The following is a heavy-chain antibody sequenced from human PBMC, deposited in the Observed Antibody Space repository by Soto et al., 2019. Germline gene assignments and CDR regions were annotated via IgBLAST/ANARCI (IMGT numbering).Heavy chain of an antibody. CDR2: ISGTGGST. Sequence: LXLSCAAAGFTFNNDDLNWVRQAPGKGLEWVSSISGTGGSTFYAGSAKGRFTISRDNSKNTLFLQMTSLRAEDTAVYYCGKGNSKWGTGDAFDIWGQGTMATVSS. J-gene: IGHJ3*02. CDR3: GKGNSKWGTGDAFDI. V-gene: IGHV3-23*01. CDR1: GFTFNNDD. D-gene: IGHD7-27*01.